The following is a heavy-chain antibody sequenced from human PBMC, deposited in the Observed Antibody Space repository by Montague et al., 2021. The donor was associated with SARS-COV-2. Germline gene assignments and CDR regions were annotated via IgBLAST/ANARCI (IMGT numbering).Heavy chain of an antibody. CDR2: IYHSGST. V-gene: IGHV4-4*02. CDR3: ARGGSSSFPFDY. J-gene: IGHJ4*02. D-gene: IGHD6-13*01. Sequence: SETLSLTCVVSGGSISSINWWSWVRQPPGKGLEWIGEIYHSGSTNYNPSLKSRVIISVDKSKNQFSLKLSSVTAADTAVYYCARGGSSSFPFDYWGQGTLVTVSS. CDR1: GGSISSINW.